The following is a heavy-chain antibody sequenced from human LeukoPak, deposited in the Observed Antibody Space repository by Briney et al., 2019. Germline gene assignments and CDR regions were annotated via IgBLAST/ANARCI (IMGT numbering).Heavy chain of an antibody. CDR2: INPNSGGT. V-gene: IGHV1-2*02. Sequence: ASVKVSCKASGYTFTGYYMHWVRQAPGQGLEWMGWINPNSGGTNYAQKFQGRVTMIRDTSISTAYMELSRLRSDDTAVYYCAGEGCSSTSCYPAPNWFDPWGQGTLVTVSS. CDR3: AGEGCSSTSCYPAPNWFDP. CDR1: GYTFTGYY. J-gene: IGHJ5*02. D-gene: IGHD2-2*01.